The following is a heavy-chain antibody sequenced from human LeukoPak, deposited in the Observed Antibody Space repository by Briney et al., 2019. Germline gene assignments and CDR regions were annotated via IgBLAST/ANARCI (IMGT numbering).Heavy chain of an antibody. CDR3: ARAKIVVVINHYGNAFDI. J-gene: IGHJ3*02. CDR1: GGSISSGSYS. Sequence: SQTLSLTCAVSGGSISSGSYSWGWIRQPPGKGLEWIGEINHSGSTNYNPSLKSRVTISVDTSKNQFSLKLSSVTAADTAVYYCARAKIVVVINHYGNAFDIWGQGTMVTVSS. V-gene: IGHV4-39*07. D-gene: IGHD3-22*01. CDR2: INHSGST.